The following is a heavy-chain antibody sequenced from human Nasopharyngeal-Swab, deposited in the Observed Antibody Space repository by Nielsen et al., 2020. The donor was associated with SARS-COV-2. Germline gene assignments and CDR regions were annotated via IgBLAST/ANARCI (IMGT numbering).Heavy chain of an antibody. J-gene: IGHJ4*02. CDR3: ARVPGGYDSSGYYFDQ. CDR2: IKQDGSEK. CDR1: AFTFSGYW. D-gene: IGHD3-22*01. Sequence: GGSLRLSCAASAFTFSGYWMNWVRQAPGKGLEWVASIKQDGSEKYYVDSVKGRFTISRDNAKNSLYLQMNSLRVEDTAVYYCARVPGGYDSSGYYFDQWGQGTPVTVSS. V-gene: IGHV3-7*01.